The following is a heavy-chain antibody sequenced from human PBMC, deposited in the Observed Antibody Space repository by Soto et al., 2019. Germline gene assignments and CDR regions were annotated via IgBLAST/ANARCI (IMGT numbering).Heavy chain of an antibody. V-gene: IGHV4-4*02. CDR2: MTHGGSS. J-gene: IGHJ4*02. CDR1: GVSIDSGYW. Sequence: QVQLQESGPGLVKPSGTLSLKPSGTLSLSYGVSGVSIDSGYWWGWVRQPPGKDLEWLGDMTHGGSSNYNPSLKSRVTVLLDKSKNQSSLSLSFMTAADTATYYCASSFGWYAVDCWGQGILVTVSS. D-gene: IGHD6-19*01. CDR3: ASSFGWYAVDC.